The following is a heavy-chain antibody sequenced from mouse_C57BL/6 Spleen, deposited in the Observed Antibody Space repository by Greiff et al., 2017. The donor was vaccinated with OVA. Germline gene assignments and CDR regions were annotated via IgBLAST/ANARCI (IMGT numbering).Heavy chain of an antibody. J-gene: IGHJ4*01. V-gene: IGHV3-6*01. Sequence: VQLQQSGPGLVKPSQSLSLTCSVTGYSITSGYYWNWIRQFPGNKLEWMGYISYDGSNNYNQSLKNRISITRDTSKNQFFLKLNSVTTEDTATYYCARDALYAMDYWGQGTSVTVSS. CDR2: ISYDGSN. CDR1: GYSITSGYY. CDR3: ARDALYAMDY.